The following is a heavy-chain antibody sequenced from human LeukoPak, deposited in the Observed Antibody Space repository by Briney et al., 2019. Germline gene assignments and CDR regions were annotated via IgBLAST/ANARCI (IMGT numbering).Heavy chain of an antibody. CDR1: GYTFTSNY. V-gene: IGHV1-46*01. Sequence: ASVKVSCKAFGYTFTSNYMHWVRQAPGQGPEWMGVISPSGGSTTYAQKFQGRVTLTRDMSTSTDYLELSSLRSEDTAVYYCARDFTQLSAFDIWGQGTMVTVSS. CDR3: ARDFTQLSAFDI. D-gene: IGHD1-1*01. CDR2: ISPSGGST. J-gene: IGHJ3*02.